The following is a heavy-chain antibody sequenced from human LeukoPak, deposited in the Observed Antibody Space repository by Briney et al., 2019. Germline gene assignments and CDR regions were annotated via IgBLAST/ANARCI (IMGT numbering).Heavy chain of an antibody. CDR1: GGTFSSYT. D-gene: IGHD3-22*01. CDR2: IIPILGIA. V-gene: IGHV1-69*04. J-gene: IGHJ4*02. CDR3: ARDQHWGLYDSKTFDH. Sequence: SVKVSCKASGGTFSSYTISWVRQAPGQGLEWMGRIIPILGIANYAQKFQGRVTITADKSTSTAYMELSSLRSEDTAVYYCARDQHWGLYDSKTFDHWGQGTLVTVSS.